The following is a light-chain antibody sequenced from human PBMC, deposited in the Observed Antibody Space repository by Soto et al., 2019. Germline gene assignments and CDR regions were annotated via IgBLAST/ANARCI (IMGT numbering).Light chain of an antibody. CDR2: GAS. CDR3: QQYNNWPYT. Sequence: EIVMTQSPATLSVSPGERATLSCRASQSVSSSYLAWYQQKPGQAPRLLIYGASSRATGIPDRFSGSGSGTDFTLTISSLQSEDFAVYYCQQYNNWPYTFGQGTKVDIK. CDR1: QSVSSSY. J-gene: IGKJ2*01. V-gene: IGKV3D-15*01.